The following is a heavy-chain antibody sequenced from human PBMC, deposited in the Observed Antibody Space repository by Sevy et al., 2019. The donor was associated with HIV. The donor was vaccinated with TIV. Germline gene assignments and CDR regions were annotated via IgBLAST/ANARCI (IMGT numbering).Heavy chain of an antibody. D-gene: IGHD3-3*01. Sequence: ASVKVSCKASGYTFTSYGISWVRQAPGQGLEWMGWISAYNGNTNYAQKLQGRVTMTTDTSTGTAYMELRSRRYDDTAVYYCARERGRYDFWSGYYDYYYYGMDVWGQGTTVTVSS. CDR3: ARERGRYDFWSGYYDYYYYGMDV. V-gene: IGHV1-18*01. CDR2: ISAYNGNT. CDR1: GYTFTSYG. J-gene: IGHJ6*02.